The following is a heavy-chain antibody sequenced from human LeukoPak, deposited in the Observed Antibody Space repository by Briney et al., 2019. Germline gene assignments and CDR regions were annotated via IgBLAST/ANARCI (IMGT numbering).Heavy chain of an antibody. J-gene: IGHJ2*01. CDR1: GGSISSYY. Sequence: SETLSLTCTVSGGSISSYYWSWIRQPPGKGLEWIGYMYYSGSTNYNPSLKSRVTISVDTSKNQFSLKLSSVTAADTAVYYCARVDYYDSSGFRDYWYFDLWGRGTLVTVSS. V-gene: IGHV4-59*01. CDR2: MYYSGST. D-gene: IGHD3-22*01. CDR3: ARVDYYDSSGFRDYWYFDL.